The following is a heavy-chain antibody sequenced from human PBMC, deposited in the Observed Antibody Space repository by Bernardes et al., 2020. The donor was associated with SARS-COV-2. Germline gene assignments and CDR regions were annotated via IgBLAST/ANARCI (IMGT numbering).Heavy chain of an antibody. CDR3: TRPGIPGAYFFDD. D-gene: IGHD2-2*02. Sequence: GGSLPSPGPSLVPPFTIYFMPWVRQSPGKGLVWVSLIITDGSSTTYADSVKGGVTISRDNPKNTLYLKMNNLRAEDTAVYFCTRPGIPGAYFFDDWGQGTLVTVSS. J-gene: IGHJ4*02. V-gene: IGHV3-74*01. CDR2: IITDGSST. CDR1: VPPFTIYF.